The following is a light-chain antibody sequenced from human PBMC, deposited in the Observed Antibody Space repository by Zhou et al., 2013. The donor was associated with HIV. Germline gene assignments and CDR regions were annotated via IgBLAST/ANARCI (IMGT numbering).Light chain of an antibody. CDR2: GAS. V-gene: IGKV3-15*01. J-gene: IGKJ5*01. Sequence: EIVMTQSPVTVSVSPGERVTLSCRASQSVRSSLAWYQQRPGQAPRLLIYGASTRATGIPARFSGSGSGTEFTLTVSSLQSEDFAVYYCQQYDSSPITFGQGTRLEI. CDR1: QSVRSS. CDR3: QQYDSSPIT.